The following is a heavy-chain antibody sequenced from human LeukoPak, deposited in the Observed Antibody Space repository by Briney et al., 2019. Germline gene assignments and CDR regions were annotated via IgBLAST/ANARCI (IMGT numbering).Heavy chain of an antibody. D-gene: IGHD1-26*01. J-gene: IGHJ4*02. CDR1: GFTFDHYA. CDR3: ARGLGAPDS. V-gene: IGHV3-20*04. Sequence: GGSLRLSCATSGFTFDHYALTWVRQAPGKGLEWVSAINWDGRSPRYADSVKGRFTISRDNAKNSLYLQMDSLRAEDTALYYCARGLGAPDSWGQGTLVTVSS. CDR2: INWDGRSP.